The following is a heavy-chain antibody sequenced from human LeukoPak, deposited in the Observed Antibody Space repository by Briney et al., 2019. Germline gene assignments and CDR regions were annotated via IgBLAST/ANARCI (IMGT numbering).Heavy chain of an antibody. V-gene: IGHV4-39*01. J-gene: IGHJ5*02. CDR1: GGSVSSGSYY. CDR2: IYYSGST. Sequence: SETLSLTCTVSGGSVSSGSYYWSWIRQPPGKGLEWIGSIYYSGSTYYNPSLKSRVTISVDTSKNQFSLKLSSVTAADTAVYYCARHVAMVRGVGWFDPWGQGTLVTVSS. CDR3: ARHVAMVRGVGWFDP. D-gene: IGHD3-10*01.